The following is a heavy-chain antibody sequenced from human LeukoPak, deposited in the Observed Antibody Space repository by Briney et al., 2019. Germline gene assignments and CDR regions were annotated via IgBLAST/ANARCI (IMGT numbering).Heavy chain of an antibody. D-gene: IGHD1-7*01. CDR3: ARDIETGTLDY. CDR2: ISYDGSNK. V-gene: IGHV3-30-3*01. Sequence: GGSLRLSCAASGFTFSSYAMHWVRQAPGKRLEWVAVISYDGSNKYYADSVKGRFTISRDNSKNTLYLQMNSLRAEDTAVYYCARDIETGTLDYWGQGTLVTVSS. CDR1: GFTFSSYA. J-gene: IGHJ4*02.